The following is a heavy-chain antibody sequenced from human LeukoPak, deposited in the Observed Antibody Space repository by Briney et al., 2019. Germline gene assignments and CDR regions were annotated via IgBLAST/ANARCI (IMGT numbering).Heavy chain of an antibody. CDR1: GFTFSSYW. Sequence: GGSLRLSCAASGFTFSSYWMHWVRQAPGKGLEWVANINQDGSQKYYVDSVKGRFTISRDNAKNSLYLQMNSLRAEDTAVYYCAKGGKTIMCPTSCYDYWGQGTLVTVFS. CDR3: AKGGKTIMCPTSCYDY. CDR2: INQDGSQK. V-gene: IGHV3-7*03. D-gene: IGHD2-2*01. J-gene: IGHJ4*02.